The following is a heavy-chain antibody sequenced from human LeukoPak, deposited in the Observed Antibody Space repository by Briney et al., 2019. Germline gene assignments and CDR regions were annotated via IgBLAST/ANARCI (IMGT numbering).Heavy chain of an antibody. V-gene: IGHV1-69*13. J-gene: IGHJ6*03. D-gene: IGHD2-21*02. CDR3: ARAYCGGDCSKGPSYYYYMDV. CDR2: IIPIFGTA. Sequence: ASVKVSCKASGGTFSSYAISWVRQAPGQGLEWMGGIIPIFGTANYAQKFQGRVTITADESTSTAYMELSSLRSEDTAVYYCARAYCGGDCSKGPSYYYYMDVWGKGTTVTVSS. CDR1: GGTFSSYA.